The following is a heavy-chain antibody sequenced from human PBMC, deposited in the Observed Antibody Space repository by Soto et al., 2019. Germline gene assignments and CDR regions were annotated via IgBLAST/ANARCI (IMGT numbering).Heavy chain of an antibody. CDR2: IWSAGLI. CDR1: GFTVSSKY. Sequence: DVQLVETGGELIQPGGSLRLSCAAPGFTVSSKYMSWVRQAPGKGLEWVSVIWSAGLIYYADSVRGRFTISRDISKNILYLEMTSLRADDTAVYYCAREAPMDVWGRGTTVTVSS. CDR3: AREAPMDV. V-gene: IGHV3-53*02. J-gene: IGHJ6*02.